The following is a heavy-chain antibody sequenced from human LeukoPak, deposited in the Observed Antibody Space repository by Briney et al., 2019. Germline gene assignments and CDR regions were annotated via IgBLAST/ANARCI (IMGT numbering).Heavy chain of an antibody. Sequence: GGSLRLSCAAPGFTFSSYSMNWVRQAPGKGLEWVSYISSSSSTIYYADSVKGRFTISRDNAKNSLYVQMNSLRAEDTAVYYCARALGDYPHDAFDIWGQGTMVTVSS. D-gene: IGHD4-17*01. CDR2: ISSSSSTI. V-gene: IGHV3-48*01. CDR3: ARALGDYPHDAFDI. CDR1: GFTFSSYS. J-gene: IGHJ3*02.